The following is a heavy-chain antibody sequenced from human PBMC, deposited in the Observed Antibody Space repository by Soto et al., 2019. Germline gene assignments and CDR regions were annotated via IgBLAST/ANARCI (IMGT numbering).Heavy chain of an antibody. CDR3: ARRTVNIRTFYSGLKTHCFDY. Sequence: QLQLQESGPGLVKPSETLSLTCAVSVGSISSSSYYWGWIRQPPGKGLEWIGSIYYSGRTYYTPSIQSRVAISVDTSKNQFSLKLTSVTAADTAVYYCARRTVNIRTFYSGLKTHCFDYWGQGTLVTVSS. D-gene: IGHD6-19*01. CDR2: IYYSGRT. J-gene: IGHJ4*02. CDR1: VGSISSSSYY. V-gene: IGHV4-39*01.